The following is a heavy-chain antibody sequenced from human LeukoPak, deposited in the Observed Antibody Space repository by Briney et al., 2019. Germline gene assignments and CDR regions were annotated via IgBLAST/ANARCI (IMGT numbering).Heavy chain of an antibody. CDR1: GYTFTSYG. Sequence: GASVKVSCKASGYTFTSYGISWVRQAPGQGLEWMGWISAYNGNTNYAQKLQGRVTMTTDTSTSTAYMELRSLRSDDTAVYYCARDRAPRAAAGTNYWGQGTLVTVSS. J-gene: IGHJ4*02. D-gene: IGHD6-13*01. CDR2: ISAYNGNT. V-gene: IGHV1-18*01. CDR3: ARDRAPRAAAGTNY.